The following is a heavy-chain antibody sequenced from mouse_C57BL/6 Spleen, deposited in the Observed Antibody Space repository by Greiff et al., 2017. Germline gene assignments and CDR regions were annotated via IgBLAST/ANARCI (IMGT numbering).Heavy chain of an antibody. CDR3: VRGILSIYDGYSYAMDY. CDR2: IRSKSSNYAT. D-gene: IGHD2-3*01. Sequence: EVMLVESGGGLVQPKGSLKLSCAASGFTFNTYAMHWVRQAPGKGLEWVARIRSKSSNYATYYADSVKDRFTISRDDSQSMLYLQMNNLKTEDTAMYYCVRGILSIYDGYSYAMDYWGQGTSVTVSS. J-gene: IGHJ4*01. V-gene: IGHV10-3*01. CDR1: GFTFNTYA.